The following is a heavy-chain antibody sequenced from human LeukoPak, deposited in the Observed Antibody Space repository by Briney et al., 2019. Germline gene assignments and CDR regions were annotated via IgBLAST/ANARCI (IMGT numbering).Heavy chain of an antibody. J-gene: IGHJ4*02. CDR2: IDNDGSST. Sequence: GGSLRLSCAASGFTLSSYWMHWVRQAPGKGLVWVSRIDNDGSSTSYADSVKGRFTISRDNAKNTLYLQMNSLRDEDTAVYYCAKGGTVLFDYWGQGTLVTVSS. CDR3: AKGGTVLFDY. CDR1: GFTLSSYW. D-gene: IGHD3-16*01. V-gene: IGHV3-74*01.